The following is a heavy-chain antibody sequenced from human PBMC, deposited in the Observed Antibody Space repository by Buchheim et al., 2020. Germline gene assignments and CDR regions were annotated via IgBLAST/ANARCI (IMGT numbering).Heavy chain of an antibody. D-gene: IGHD2-15*01. V-gene: IGHV3-48*04. CDR3: AMLPDPGPDNDY. Sequence: VQLVESGGGVVQPGRSLRLSCAASGFTFSSYAMHWVRQAPGKGLEWVSYISSSGSTIYYADSVKGRFTISRDNAKNSLYLQMNSLRAEDTAVYYCAMLPDPGPDNDYWGQGTL. CDR1: GFTFSSYA. CDR2: ISSSGSTI. J-gene: IGHJ4*02.